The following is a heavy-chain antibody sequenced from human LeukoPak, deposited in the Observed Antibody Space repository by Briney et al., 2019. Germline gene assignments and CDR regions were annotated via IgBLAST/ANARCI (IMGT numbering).Heavy chain of an antibody. V-gene: IGHV4-34*01. CDR3: ARIVVVPAATQYYYYYYMDV. CDR1: GGSFSGYY. Sequence: SETLSLTCAVYGGSFSGYYWSWIRQPPAKGLQWIGEINHSGSTSYNPSLKSRVTISVDTSKNQFSLKLSSVTAADTAVYYCARIVVVPAATQYYYYYYMDVWGKGTTVTVSS. D-gene: IGHD2-2*01. CDR2: INHSGST. J-gene: IGHJ6*03.